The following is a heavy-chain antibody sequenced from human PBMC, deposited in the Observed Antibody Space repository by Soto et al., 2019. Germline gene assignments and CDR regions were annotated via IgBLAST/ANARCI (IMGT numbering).Heavy chain of an antibody. V-gene: IGHV3-30*18. CDR1: GFIFSTCG. CDR2: ISFDGRNK. CDR3: AKDKATAITSYYFYGLDV. D-gene: IGHD5-12*01. Sequence: GGSLRLSCAASGFIFSTCGMHWVREAPGKGLEWVAVISFDGRNKYYADSVRGRFTISRDNSKNTLHLQMNSLRGEDTAVYYCAKDKATAITSYYFYGLDVWGQGTTVTVS. J-gene: IGHJ6*02.